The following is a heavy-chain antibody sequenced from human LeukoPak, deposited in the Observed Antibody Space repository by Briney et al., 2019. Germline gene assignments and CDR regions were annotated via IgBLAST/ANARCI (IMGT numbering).Heavy chain of an antibody. J-gene: IGHJ6*02. CDR2: MNPNSGNT. Sequence: GASVKVSCKASGYTFTSYDINWVRQATGQGLEWMGWMNPNSGNTGYAQKFQGRVTMTWNTSISTAYMELSSLRSEDTAVYYCARAATMVRGVIRYYYYYGMDVWGQGTTVTVSS. CDR1: GYTFTSYD. D-gene: IGHD3-10*01. V-gene: IGHV1-8*01. CDR3: ARAATMVRGVIRYYYYYGMDV.